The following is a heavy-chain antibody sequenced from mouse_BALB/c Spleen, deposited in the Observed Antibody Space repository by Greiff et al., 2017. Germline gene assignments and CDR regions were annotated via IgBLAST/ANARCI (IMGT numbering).Heavy chain of an antibody. V-gene: IGHV14-3*02. CDR1: GFNIKDTY. J-gene: IGHJ1*01. D-gene: IGHD1-1*01. Sequence: VQLKQSGAELVKPGASVKLSCTASGFNIKDTYMHWVKQRPEQGLEWIGRIDPANGNTKYDPKFQGKATITADTSSNTAYLQLSSLTAEDTAVYYCAREAYYGSRYFDDWGAGTTVTVSS. CDR3: AREAYYGSRYFDD. CDR2: IDPANGNT.